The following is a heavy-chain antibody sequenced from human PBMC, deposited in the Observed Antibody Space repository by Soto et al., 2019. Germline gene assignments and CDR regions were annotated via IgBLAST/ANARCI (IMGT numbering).Heavy chain of an antibody. Sequence: SETLSLTCAVYGGSFSGYYWSWIRQPPGKGLEWIGEINHSGSTNYNPSLKSRVTISVDTSKNQFSLKLSSVTAADTAVYYCARGASGYYDSSGYYSPYYFDYWCQG. D-gene: IGHD3-22*01. CDR3: ARGASGYYDSSGYYSPYYFDY. CDR1: GGSFSGYY. CDR2: INHSGST. V-gene: IGHV4-34*01. J-gene: IGHJ4*02.